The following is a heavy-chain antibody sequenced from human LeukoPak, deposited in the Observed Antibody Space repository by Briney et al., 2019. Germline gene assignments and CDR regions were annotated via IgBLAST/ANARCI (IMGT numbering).Heavy chain of an antibody. J-gene: IGHJ4*02. V-gene: IGHV3-23*01. Sequence: GGSLTLSCPASGSTFSSYAMSWVRQAPGKGLEWVSAISGSGGSTYYADSVKGRFTISRDNSKNTLYLQMNSLRAEDTAVYYCAKDFIAVAKYYFDYWGQGTLVTVSS. CDR1: GSTFSSYA. D-gene: IGHD6-19*01. CDR2: ISGSGGST. CDR3: AKDFIAVAKYYFDY.